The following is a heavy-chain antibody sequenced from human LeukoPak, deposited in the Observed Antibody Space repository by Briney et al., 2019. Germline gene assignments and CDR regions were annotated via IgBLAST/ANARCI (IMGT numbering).Heavy chain of an antibody. V-gene: IGHV3-21*01. J-gene: IGHJ3*02. CDR3: ARDRWLGDDAFDM. Sequence: GGSLRVSCSAFGLTFTGYTMNWVRQAPGQGLEWVSSISSSGSYIFYAESAKGRFTISRDNAKKSLFLQMNSLRAEDTAVYYCARDRWLGDDAFDMWGQGTMVTVAS. CDR1: GLTFTGYT. D-gene: IGHD6-19*01. CDR2: ISSSGSYI.